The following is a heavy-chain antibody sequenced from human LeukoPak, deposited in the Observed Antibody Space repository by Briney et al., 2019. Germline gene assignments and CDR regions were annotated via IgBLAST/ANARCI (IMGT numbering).Heavy chain of an antibody. CDR1: GGSFSGYY. J-gene: IGHJ5*02. Sequence: SETPSLTCAVYGGSFSGYYWSWIRQPPGKGLEWIGEINHSGSTNYNPSLKSRVTISVDMSKNQFSLELTSVTAADTAVYYCARGPASGSNFAWFDPWGQGTLVTVSS. CDR2: INHSGST. D-gene: IGHD3-10*01. V-gene: IGHV4-34*01. CDR3: ARGPASGSNFAWFDP.